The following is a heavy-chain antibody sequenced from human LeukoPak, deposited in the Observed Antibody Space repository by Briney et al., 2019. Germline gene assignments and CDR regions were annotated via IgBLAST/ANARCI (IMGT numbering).Heavy chain of an antibody. D-gene: IGHD3-16*01. J-gene: IGHJ4*02. CDR1: GFVFSIYT. CDR3: VKDFGRVRGTPDS. CDR2: ISGSGNGGSI. Sequence: QPGGSLRLSCSASGFVFSIYTMYWVRRAPGKGPEYVSTISGSGNGGSIYYADSVKGRFTISRDDSKSILYLQMNGLRSEDTAVYYCVKDFGRVRGTPDSWGQGTLVTVSS. V-gene: IGHV3-64D*06.